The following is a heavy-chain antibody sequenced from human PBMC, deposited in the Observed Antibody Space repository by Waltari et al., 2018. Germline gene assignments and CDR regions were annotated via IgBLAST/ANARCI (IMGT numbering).Heavy chain of an antibody. CDR1: GFTFSSHW. J-gene: IGHJ6*03. V-gene: IGHV3-74*01. Sequence: EVQLVESGGGLVQPGGSLRLSCAASGFTFSSHWMHWVRQAPGKGLVWVSRINTDGSSTSYADSVKGRFTISRDNAKNTLYLQMNSLRAEDTAVYYCARAKFYYYYMDVWGKGTTVTVSS. CDR2: INTDGSST. CDR3: ARAKFYYYYMDV.